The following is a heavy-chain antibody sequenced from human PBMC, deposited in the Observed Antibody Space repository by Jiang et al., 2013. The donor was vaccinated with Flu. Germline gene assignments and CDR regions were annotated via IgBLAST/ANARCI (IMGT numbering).Heavy chain of an antibody. D-gene: IGHD2-2*02. V-gene: IGHV4-59*01. CDR3: ARDVPAAIFSGWFDP. CDR1: GGSISSYY. J-gene: IGHJ5*02. CDR2: IYYSGST. Sequence: LLKPSETLSLTCTVSGGSISSYYWSWIRQPPGKGLEWIGYIYYSGSTNYNPSLKSRVTISVDTSKNQFSLKLSSVTAADTAVYYCARDVPAAIFSGWFDPWGQGTPVTVSS.